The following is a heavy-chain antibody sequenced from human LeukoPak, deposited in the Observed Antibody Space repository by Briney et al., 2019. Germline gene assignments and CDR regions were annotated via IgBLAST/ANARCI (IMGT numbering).Heavy chain of an antibody. V-gene: IGHV4-34*01. CDR3: ACTYYYGSGSYYNGYNNWFDP. J-gene: IGHJ5*02. CDR2: INHSGST. D-gene: IGHD3-10*01. CDR1: GGSFSGYY. Sequence: SETLSLTCAVYGGSFSGYYWSWIRQPPGKGLEWIGEINHSGSTNYNPSLKSRVTISVDTSKNQFSLKLSSVTAADTAVYYCACTYYYGSGSYYNGYNNWFDPWGQGTLVTVSS.